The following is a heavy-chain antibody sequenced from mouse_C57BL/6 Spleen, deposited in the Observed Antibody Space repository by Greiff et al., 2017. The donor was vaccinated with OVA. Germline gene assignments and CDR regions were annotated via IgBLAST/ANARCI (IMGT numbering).Heavy chain of an antibody. CDR2: IDPSDSYT. CDR3: ARNIYYYGSSYFDY. J-gene: IGHJ2*01. Sequence: VQLQQPGAELVKPGASVKLSCKASGYTFTSYWMQWVKQRPGQGLEWIGEIDPSDSYTNYNQKFKGKATLTVDTSSSTAYMQLSSLTSEDSAVYDCARNIYYYGSSYFDYWGQGTTLTVSS. CDR1: GYTFTSYW. V-gene: IGHV1-50*01. D-gene: IGHD1-1*01.